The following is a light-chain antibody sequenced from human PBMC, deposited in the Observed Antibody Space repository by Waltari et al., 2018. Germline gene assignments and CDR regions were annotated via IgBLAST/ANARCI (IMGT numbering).Light chain of an antibody. Sequence: QSIFTQPPSVSGAPGQRVSISCSGSHSHIGSHPVNWYQHPPGAAPRLLLYVNDERASGVPERFSASKSGTSASLAISDLEFDDEADYYCASWDGSLTFNVFGSGTKVTVL. CDR1: HSHIGSHP. V-gene: IGLV1-44*01. CDR2: VND. CDR3: ASWDGSLTFNV. J-gene: IGLJ6*01.